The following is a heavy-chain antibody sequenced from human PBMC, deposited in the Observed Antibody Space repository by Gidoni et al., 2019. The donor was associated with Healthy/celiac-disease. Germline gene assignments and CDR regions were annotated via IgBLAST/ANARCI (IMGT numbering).Heavy chain of an antibody. CDR2: ISGSGGST. D-gene: IGHD2-15*01. CDR3: AKGIGYCSGGSCYWGYFDY. CDR1: GFTFSSYS. J-gene: IGHJ4*02. V-gene: IGHV3-23*01. Sequence: EVQLLESGGGLVQPGGSLRLPCAASGFTFSSYSMGWVRQAPGKGLEWVSAISGSGGSTYYADSVKGRFTISRDNSKNTLYLQMNSLRAEDTAVYYCAKGIGYCSGGSCYWGYFDYWGQGTLVTVSS.